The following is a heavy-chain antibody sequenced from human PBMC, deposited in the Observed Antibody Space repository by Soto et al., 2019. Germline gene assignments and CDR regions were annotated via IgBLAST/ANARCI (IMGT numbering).Heavy chain of an antibody. CDR3: ASRRTGGYYDSSGYYGSFDY. Sequence: GASVKVSCKASGGTFSSYAISWVRQATGQGLEWMGGIIPIFGTANYAQKFQGRVTITADESTSTAYMELSSLRSEDTAVYYCASRRTGGYYDSSGYYGSFDYWGQGTLVTVSS. CDR2: IIPIFGTA. V-gene: IGHV1-69*13. D-gene: IGHD3-22*01. CDR1: GGTFSSYA. J-gene: IGHJ4*02.